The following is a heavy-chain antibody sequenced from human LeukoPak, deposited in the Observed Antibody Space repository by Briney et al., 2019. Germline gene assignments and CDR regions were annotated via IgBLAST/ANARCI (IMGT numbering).Heavy chain of an antibody. J-gene: IGHJ3*02. V-gene: IGHV1-2*02. CDR2: INPNSGGT. Sequence: GPVKVSCKASGYTFTGYYMHWVRQAPGQGLEWMGWINPNSGGTNYAQKFQGRVTMTRDTSISTAYMELSRLRSDDTAVYYCARAVVPASDAFDIWGQGTMVTVSS. D-gene: IGHD2-2*01. CDR1: GYTFTGYY. CDR3: ARAVVPASDAFDI.